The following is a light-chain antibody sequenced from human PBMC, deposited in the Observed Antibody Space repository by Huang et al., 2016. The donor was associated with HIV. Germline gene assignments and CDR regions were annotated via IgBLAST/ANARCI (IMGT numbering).Light chain of an antibody. V-gene: IGKV3-15*01. Sequence: EMVMTQSPDTLSVSTGESVTLSCRASQGISSNLAWYQPKPGQAPRHLINGASTRVAGMPARVSVSESEIAFSLIINSLQSVDSAIYFCLQYNNWPRTFGQGTKLEIK. CDR1: QGISSN. J-gene: IGKJ2*01. CDR3: LQYNNWPRT. CDR2: GAS.